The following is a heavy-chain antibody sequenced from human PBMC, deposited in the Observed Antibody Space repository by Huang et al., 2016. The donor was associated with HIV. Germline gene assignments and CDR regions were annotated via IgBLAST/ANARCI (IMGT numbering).Heavy chain of an antibody. CDR2: ISDDGRNK. J-gene: IGHJ4*02. Sequence: QVQLVESGGGVVEPGRSLRVSCAASGFSFSDSGMHWVRQAPGKGLEWVEVISDDGRNKFYADSVKGRFTISRDNSKNTVYLQMNSLRAGDTAVYYCAKDRRAYYYGSGIEYWGQGARVTVSS. V-gene: IGHV3-30*18. CDR3: AKDRRAYYYGSGIEY. D-gene: IGHD3-10*01. CDR1: GFSFSDSG.